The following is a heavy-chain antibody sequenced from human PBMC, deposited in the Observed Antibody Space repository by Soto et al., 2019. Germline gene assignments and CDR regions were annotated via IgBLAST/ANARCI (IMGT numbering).Heavy chain of an antibody. CDR2: ISDDGSRA. V-gene: IGHV3-74*01. Sequence: EVQLVESGGDLVQPGGSLRLSCTASGFTFSMYWMHWVRQVPGKGPEWVSRISDDGSRADYADSVKGRFTISRDNAKNTLYLEMHVLRADDTAVYYCTRGPRPSSVGTGAFCGQGTPVTVSS. D-gene: IGHD3-10*01. CDR1: GFTFSMYW. J-gene: IGHJ4*02. CDR3: TRGPRPSSVGTGAF.